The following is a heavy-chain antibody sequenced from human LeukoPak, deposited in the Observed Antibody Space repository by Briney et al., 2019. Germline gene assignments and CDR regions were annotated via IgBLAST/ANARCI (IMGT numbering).Heavy chain of an antibody. Sequence: GGSLRLSCAASGFTFDDYGMSWVRQAPGKGLEWVSGINWNGGSTGYADSVKGRFTISRDNAKNSLYLQTNSLRAEDTALYYCARAYSFGDYYYYYYMDVWGKGTTVTVSS. D-gene: IGHD2-21*02. CDR2: INWNGGST. J-gene: IGHJ6*03. CDR3: ARAYSFGDYYYYYYMDV. CDR1: GFTFDDYG. V-gene: IGHV3-20*04.